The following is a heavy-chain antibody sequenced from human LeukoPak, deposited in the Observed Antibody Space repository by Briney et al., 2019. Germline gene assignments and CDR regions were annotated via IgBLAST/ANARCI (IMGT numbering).Heavy chain of an antibody. D-gene: IGHD6-19*01. Sequence: GGSLRLSCAASGFTFSSYEMNWVRQAPGKGLEWVSYISSSGSTIYYADSVKGRFTISRDNAKNSLYLQMNSLRAEDMALYYCAKGSSAWNEVFHFVYWGQGTLVTVSS. V-gene: IGHV3-48*03. CDR1: GFTFSSYE. J-gene: IGHJ4*02. CDR2: ISSSGSTI. CDR3: AKGSSAWNEVFHFVY.